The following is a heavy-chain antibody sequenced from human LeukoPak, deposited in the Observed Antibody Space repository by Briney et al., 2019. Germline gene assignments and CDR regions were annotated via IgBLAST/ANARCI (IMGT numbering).Heavy chain of an antibody. Sequence: GGSLRLSCAASGFTFSSSWMTWVRQAPGKGLEWVASIREDGSEKTSVDSVKGRFTISRDNAKNSLYLQMDSLRAEDTAVYYCARGGFDWLLFNYYYYMDVWGKGTTVTISS. V-gene: IGHV3-7*01. CDR2: IREDGSEK. CDR1: GFTFSSSW. CDR3: ARGGFDWLLFNYYYYMDV. D-gene: IGHD3-9*01. J-gene: IGHJ6*03.